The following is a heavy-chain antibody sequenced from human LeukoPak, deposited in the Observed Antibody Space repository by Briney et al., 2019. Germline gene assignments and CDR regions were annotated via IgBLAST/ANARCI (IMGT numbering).Heavy chain of an antibody. CDR1: GGSISSGGYY. D-gene: IGHD6-13*01. Sequence: PSETLSLTCTVSGGSISSGGYYWSWIRQPPGKGLEWIGYIYHSGSTYYNPSLKSRVTISVDRSKNQFSLKLSSVTAADTAVYYCARDSKAAAGVVGYFDYWGQGTLVTVFS. CDR2: IYHSGST. V-gene: IGHV4-30-2*01. J-gene: IGHJ4*02. CDR3: ARDSKAAAGVVGYFDY.